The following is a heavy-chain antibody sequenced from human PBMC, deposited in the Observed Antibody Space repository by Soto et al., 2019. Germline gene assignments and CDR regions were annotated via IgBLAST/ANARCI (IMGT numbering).Heavy chain of an antibody. Sequence: GGSLRLSCAASGFTFSSYSMNWVRQAPGKGLEWVSYISSSSSTIYYADSVKGRFTISRDNAKNSLYLQMNSLRDEDTAVYYCARDRVVWSGYYTYTSWFDPWGQGTLVTVSS. CDR3: ARDRVVWSGYYTYTSWFDP. CDR1: GFTFSSYS. CDR2: ISSSSSTI. V-gene: IGHV3-48*02. J-gene: IGHJ5*02. D-gene: IGHD3-3*01.